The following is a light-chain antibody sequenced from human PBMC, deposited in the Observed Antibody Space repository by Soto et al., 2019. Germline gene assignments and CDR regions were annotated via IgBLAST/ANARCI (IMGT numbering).Light chain of an antibody. CDR3: QQYGTSAGT. Sequence: EIVLTRSPATLSLSPGERATLSGRASQSFSSYLAWYQQKPGQAPRLLIYDASNRATGIPARFSGSGSGTDFTLTISSLEPEDFAVYYCQQYGTSAGTFGQGTKVDIK. CDR2: DAS. V-gene: IGKV3-11*01. CDR1: QSFSSY. J-gene: IGKJ1*01.